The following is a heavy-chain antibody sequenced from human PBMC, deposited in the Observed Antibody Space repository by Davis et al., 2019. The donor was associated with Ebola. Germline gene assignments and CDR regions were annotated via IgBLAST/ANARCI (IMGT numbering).Heavy chain of an antibody. V-gene: IGHV3-9*01. Sequence: SLKISCAASGFTFDDYAMHWVRQAPGKGLEWVSGIRWNSVNISCADSVRGRFTISRDNANNSLYLQMNSLRAEDTAVYYCASYVVGWGQGTLVTISS. CDR2: IRWNSVNI. CDR1: GFTFDDYA. J-gene: IGHJ4*02. D-gene: IGHD2-15*01. CDR3: ASYVVG.